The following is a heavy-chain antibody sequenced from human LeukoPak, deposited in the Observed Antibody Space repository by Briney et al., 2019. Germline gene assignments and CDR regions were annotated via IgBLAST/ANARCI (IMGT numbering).Heavy chain of an antibody. J-gene: IGHJ4*02. CDR3: ARYYYESSGYYVLDY. D-gene: IGHD3-22*01. CDR1: GGSISSYY. Sequence: SETLSLTCTVSGGSISSYYWSWVRQAPGKGLEWIGYIYYSGSTNYNPSLKSRVTISVDTSKNQFSLKLSSVTAADTAVYYCARYYYESSGYYVLDYWGQGTLVTVSS. V-gene: IGHV4-59*01. CDR2: IYYSGST.